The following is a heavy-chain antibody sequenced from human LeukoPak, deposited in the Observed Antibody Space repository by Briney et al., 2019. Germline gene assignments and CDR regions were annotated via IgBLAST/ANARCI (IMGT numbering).Heavy chain of an antibody. V-gene: IGHV3-21*01. J-gene: IGHJ3*02. CDR1: GFTFDDYA. CDR2: ISSSSSYI. D-gene: IGHD1-26*01. Sequence: GGSLRLSCAASGFTFDDYAMHWVRQAPGKGLEWVSSISSSSSYIYYADSVKGRFTISRDNAKNSLYLQMNSLRAEDTAVYYCAREGATLVGAFDIWGQGTMVTVSS. CDR3: AREGATLVGAFDI.